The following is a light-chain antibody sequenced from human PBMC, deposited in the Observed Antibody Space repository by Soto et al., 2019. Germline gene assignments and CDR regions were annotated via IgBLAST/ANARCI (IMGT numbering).Light chain of an antibody. CDR3: QHRGNWPA. Sequence: EVVLTQSPAILSLSPGERATLSCRASQSIGSTLAWYQQRSGQAPRLLIYDASSRATGIPGRISGSGSGTAFTLTISSLEVEDFAVYYCQHRGNWPAFGGGTKVEIK. V-gene: IGKV3-11*01. J-gene: IGKJ4*01. CDR1: QSIGST. CDR2: DAS.